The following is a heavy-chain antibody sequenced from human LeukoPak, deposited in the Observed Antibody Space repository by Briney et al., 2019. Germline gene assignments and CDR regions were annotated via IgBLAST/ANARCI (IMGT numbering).Heavy chain of an antibody. Sequence: SGTLSLTCTVSGDSVSTTNYYWGWIRQPPGRGLEWIGSISYTGNTYYSPSLRSRITVSIDTSKNQFSLTLTSVTAADTAVYYCAKLGDYDFWSGYFYYFDYWGQGTLVTVSS. V-gene: IGHV4-39*01. J-gene: IGHJ4*02. CDR1: GDSVSTTNYY. D-gene: IGHD3-3*01. CDR2: ISYTGNT. CDR3: AKLGDYDFWSGYFYYFDY.